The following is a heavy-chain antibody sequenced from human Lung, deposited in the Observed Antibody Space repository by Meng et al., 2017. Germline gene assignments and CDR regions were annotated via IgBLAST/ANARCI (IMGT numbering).Heavy chain of an antibody. D-gene: IGHD5-24*01. V-gene: IGHV4-30-4*01. CDR1: GGSISSGDYY. CDR3: ARVETATTNPYFDY. J-gene: IGHJ4*02. Sequence: QVQLQESGPGLVKPSQTLSLTCTVSGGSISSGDYYWSWIRQPPGRGLEWIGYIYYSGSTYYNPSLRSRVTISVDTSKNQLSLILTSVTAADTAVYFCARVETATTNPYFDYWGQGTLVTVSS. CDR2: IYYSGST.